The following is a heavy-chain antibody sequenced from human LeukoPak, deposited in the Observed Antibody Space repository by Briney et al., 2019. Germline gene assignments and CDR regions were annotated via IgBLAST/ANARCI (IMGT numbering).Heavy chain of an antibody. CDR3: ARDDVVQVVVPAAIEEANAFDI. D-gene: IGHD2-2*01. J-gene: IGHJ3*02. V-gene: IGHV1-69*04. Sequence: GASVKVSCKASGGTFSSYAISWVRQAPGQGLEWMGRIIPILGIANYAQKFQGRATITADKSTSTAYMELSSLRSEDTAVYYCARDDVVQVVVPAAIEEANAFDIWGQGTMVTVSS. CDR2: IIPILGIA. CDR1: GGTFSSYA.